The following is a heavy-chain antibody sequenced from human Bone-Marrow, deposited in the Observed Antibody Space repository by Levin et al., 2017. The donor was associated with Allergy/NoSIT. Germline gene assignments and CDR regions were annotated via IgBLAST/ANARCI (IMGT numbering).Heavy chain of an antibody. CDR1: GFTFSTYS. D-gene: IGHD2-2*01. Sequence: GESLKISCAASGFTFSTYSMNWVRQAPGKGLEWVSSISSSSSNMDYADSVKGRFTISRDNAKNSLYLQMNSLRAEDTAVYYCAREPPYCSSNSCYYDYWGQGTLVTVSS. V-gene: IGHV3-21*01. CDR2: ISSSSSNM. CDR3: AREPPYCSSNSCYYDY. J-gene: IGHJ4*02.